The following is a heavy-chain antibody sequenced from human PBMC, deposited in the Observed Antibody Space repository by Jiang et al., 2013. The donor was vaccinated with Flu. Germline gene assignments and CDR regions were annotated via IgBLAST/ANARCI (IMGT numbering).Heavy chain of an antibody. V-gene: IGHV1-3*01. Sequence: GAEVKKPGASVKVSCKASGYTFASYAMHWVRQAPGQRLEWMGWINAGNGNTKYSQKFQGRVTITRDTSASTAYMELSSLRSEDTAVYYCAREGDYGDYVVPFDYWGQGTLVTVSS. J-gene: IGHJ4*02. CDR2: INAGNGNT. D-gene: IGHD4-17*01. CDR1: GYTFASYA. CDR3: AREGDYGDYVVPFDY.